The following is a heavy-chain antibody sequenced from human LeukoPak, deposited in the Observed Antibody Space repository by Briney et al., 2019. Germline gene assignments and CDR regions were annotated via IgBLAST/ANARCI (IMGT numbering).Heavy chain of an antibody. D-gene: IGHD3-3*01. CDR3: AKEGVGDYDFGRAPPPFDY. Sequence: PSETLSLTCAVYGGSFSGYYWSWIRQPPGKGLEWIGEINHSGSTNYNPSLKSRVTISVDTSKNQFSLKLSSVTAADTAVYYCAKEGVGDYDFGRAPPPFDYWGQGTLVTVSS. V-gene: IGHV4-34*01. CDR2: INHSGST. CDR1: GGSFSGYY. J-gene: IGHJ4*02.